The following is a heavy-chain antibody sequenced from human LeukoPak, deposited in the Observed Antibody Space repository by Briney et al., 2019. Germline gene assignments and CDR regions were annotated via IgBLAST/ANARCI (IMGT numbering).Heavy chain of an antibody. CDR1: GGSISSSSYY. CDR3: ARVSTMIVVGPIDY. D-gene: IGHD3-22*01. V-gene: IGHV4-39*07. Sequence: SETLSLTCTVSGGSISSSSYYWGWIRQPPGKGLEWIGSIYYGGSTYYNPSLKSRVTISVDTSKNQFSLKLSSVTAADTAVYYCARVSTMIVVGPIDYWGQGTLVTVSS. J-gene: IGHJ4*02. CDR2: IYYGGST.